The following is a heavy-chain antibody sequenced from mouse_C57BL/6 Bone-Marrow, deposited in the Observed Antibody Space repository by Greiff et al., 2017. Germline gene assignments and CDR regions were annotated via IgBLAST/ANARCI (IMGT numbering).Heavy chain of an antibody. J-gene: IGHJ3*01. Sequence: EVKLVESGGGLVKPGGSLKLSCAASGFTFSDYGMHWVRQAPEKGLEWVAYISSGSSTIYYADTVKGRFTISRDNAKTTLCLQMTSLRSEDTAMYYCASNRKRGFAYWGQGTLVTVSA. V-gene: IGHV5-17*01. CDR2: ISSGSSTI. D-gene: IGHD2-14*01. CDR3: ASNRKRGFAY. CDR1: GFTFSDYG.